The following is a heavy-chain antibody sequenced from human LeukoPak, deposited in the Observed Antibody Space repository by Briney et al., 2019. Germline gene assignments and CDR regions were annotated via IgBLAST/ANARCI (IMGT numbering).Heavy chain of an antibody. CDR3: ARTYCGGDCNNRYFDY. Sequence: ASVKVSFKASGYILSSYYMHWVRQAPGQGLEWMGIINPSGGRTDYAQKFQGRVTMTRDRSTSTVYMELNSLRSEDTALYYCARTYCGGDCNNRYFDYWGQGTLVTVSS. CDR1: GYILSSYY. D-gene: IGHD2-21*02. J-gene: IGHJ4*02. V-gene: IGHV1-46*01. CDR2: INPSGGRT.